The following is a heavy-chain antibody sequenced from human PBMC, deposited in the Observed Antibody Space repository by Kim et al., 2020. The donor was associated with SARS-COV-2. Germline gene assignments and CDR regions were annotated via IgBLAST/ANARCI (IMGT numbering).Heavy chain of an antibody. J-gene: IGHJ4*02. CDR1: GYIFRNYG. D-gene: IGHD3-10*01. V-gene: IGHV3-30*18. CDR3: AKDRGGFGEFDFDY. Sequence: GGSLRLSCAASGYIFRNYGMHWVRQAPGKGLEWVALISYDGSNKYYADSVKGRFTISRDNSKNTLYLQMNSLRTEDTAVYYCAKDRGGFGEFDFDYWGQGTLVTVSS. CDR2: ISYDGSNK.